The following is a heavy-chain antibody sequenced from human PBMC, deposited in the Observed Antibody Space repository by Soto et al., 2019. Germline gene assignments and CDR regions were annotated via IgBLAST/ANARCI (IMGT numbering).Heavy chain of an antibody. V-gene: IGHV5-51*01. J-gene: IGHJ6*02. CDR2: IYPGDSDT. CDR3: ARAPYDILTGYYPYYYYYYGMDV. D-gene: IGHD3-9*01. Sequence: GESLKISCKGSGYSFTSYWVGWVRQMPGKGLEWMGIIYPGDSDTRYSPSFQGQVTISADKSISTAYLQWSSLKASDTAMYYCARAPYDILTGYYPYYYYYYGMDVWGQGTTVTVS. CDR1: GYSFTSYW.